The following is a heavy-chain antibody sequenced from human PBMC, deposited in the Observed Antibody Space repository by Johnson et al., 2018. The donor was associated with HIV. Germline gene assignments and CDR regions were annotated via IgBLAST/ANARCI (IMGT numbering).Heavy chain of an antibody. J-gene: IGHJ3*02. CDR2: IYSGGST. Sequence: GGLVQPGGSLRLSCAASGFTFSTYAMNWVRQAPGKGLEWVSVIYSGGSTYYADSVKGRFTISRDNSKNTLYLQMNKLRAEDTAVYFCASQVRGLRLGVDAFDIWGQGTMVTVSS. CDR1: GFTFSTYA. D-gene: IGHD3-16*01. CDR3: ASQVRGLRLGVDAFDI. V-gene: IGHV3-23*03.